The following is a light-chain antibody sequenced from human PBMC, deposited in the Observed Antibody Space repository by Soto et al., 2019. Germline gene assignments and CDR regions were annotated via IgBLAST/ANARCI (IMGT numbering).Light chain of an antibody. Sequence: QSALTQPPSASGSPGQSVTISCTGTSSDVGAYNFVSWYQQHPGKAPKLMIYEVNKRPSGVPDRFSGSKSGNTASLTVSGLQAEDEADYYCQSYDNSLSGSVGGSVAFGGGTQRTVL. J-gene: IGLJ2*01. CDR2: EVN. CDR1: SSDVGAYNF. V-gene: IGLV2-8*01. CDR3: QSYDNSLSGSVGGSVA.